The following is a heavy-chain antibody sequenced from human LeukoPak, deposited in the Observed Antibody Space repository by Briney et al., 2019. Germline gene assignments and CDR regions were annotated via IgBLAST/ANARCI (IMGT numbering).Heavy chain of an antibody. J-gene: IGHJ6*03. Sequence: PSETLSLTCAVYDGSFSGYYWSWIRQPPGKGLEWIGTLYYNGTTHYSVSLKSRVTISVDTSKNQFSMRLTSVTAADTAVYYCARQNYDYVWGSSFYYYMDVWGKGTTVTISS. V-gene: IGHV4-34*01. CDR2: LYYNGTT. D-gene: IGHD3-16*01. CDR1: DGSFSGYY. CDR3: ARQNYDYVWGSSFYYYMDV.